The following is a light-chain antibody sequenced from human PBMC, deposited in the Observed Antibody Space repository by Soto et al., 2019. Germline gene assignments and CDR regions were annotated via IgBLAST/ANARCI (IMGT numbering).Light chain of an antibody. J-gene: IGKJ3*01. Sequence: DIVLTQSPRSQPVTPGEPASISCRSSQSLLHRNGYNYLEWYLQKPGQSPQLLIYLGSDRASGDPDRFSGSGSGTDFTLKISRVEAEDVGVYYGMQGLSRFTFGPGTKVEIK. CDR2: LGS. CDR3: MQGLSRFT. CDR1: QSLLHRNGYNY. V-gene: IGKV2-28*01.